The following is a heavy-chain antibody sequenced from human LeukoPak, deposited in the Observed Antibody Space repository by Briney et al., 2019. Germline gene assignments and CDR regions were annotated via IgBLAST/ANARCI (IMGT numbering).Heavy chain of an antibody. D-gene: IGHD3-10*01. J-gene: IGHJ3*02. CDR3: ARESGFRGDAFDI. Sequence: GGSLRLSCAASGFTFSTYEMNWVRQAPGKGLEWVSYISSGTTIYYADSVKGRFTISRNNAKNSLYLQMNSLRAEDTAVYYCARESGFRGDAFDIWGQGTMVTVSS. V-gene: IGHV3-48*03. CDR2: ISSGTTI. CDR1: GFTFSTYE.